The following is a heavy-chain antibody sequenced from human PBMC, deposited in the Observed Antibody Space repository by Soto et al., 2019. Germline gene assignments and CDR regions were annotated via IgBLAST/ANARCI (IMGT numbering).Heavy chain of an antibody. CDR3: ARVLGESSSWPDY. CDR1: GYPFAGYY. Sequence: GASVKVTWKACGYPFAGYYMRSVRQAPRQGLAWXGXSXXXSXGXXXAXXXQGRVTMTRDTSISTASIELSRLRSDDTAVYYCARVLGESSSWPDYWGQGTMVTLSS. CDR2: SXXXSXGX. V-gene: IGHV1-2*02. D-gene: IGHD6-13*01. J-gene: IGHJ4*02.